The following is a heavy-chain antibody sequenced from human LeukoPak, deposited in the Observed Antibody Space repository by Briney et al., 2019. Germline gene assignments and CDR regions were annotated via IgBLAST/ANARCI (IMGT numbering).Heavy chain of an antibody. D-gene: IGHD3-3*01. CDR2: VYSSGST. CDR3: ARVQYYDFWSGLGTYYYFYLDV. V-gene: IGHV4-59*01. CDR1: GGSISSYY. J-gene: IGHJ6*03. Sequence: SETLSLTCTVSGGSISSYYWSWIRQPPGKGLEWIGYVYSSGSTNYNPSLKNRVTISVDTSKNQFSLKLSSVTAADTAVYYCARVQYYDFWSGLGTYYYFYLDVWGKGTTVTVSS.